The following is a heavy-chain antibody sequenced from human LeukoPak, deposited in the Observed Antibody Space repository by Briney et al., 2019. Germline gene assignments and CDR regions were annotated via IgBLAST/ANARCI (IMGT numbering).Heavy chain of an antibody. J-gene: IGHJ4*02. CDR2: ISSSSSYI. Sequence: GGSLRLSCAASGFTFSSCSMNWVRQAPGKGLEWVSSISSSSSYIYYADSVKGRFTISRDNAKNTLYLQMNSLRAEDTAVYYCARGAYDILTGYTYWGQGTLVTVSS. CDR3: ARGAYDILTGYTY. D-gene: IGHD3-9*01. CDR1: GFTFSSCS. V-gene: IGHV3-21*01.